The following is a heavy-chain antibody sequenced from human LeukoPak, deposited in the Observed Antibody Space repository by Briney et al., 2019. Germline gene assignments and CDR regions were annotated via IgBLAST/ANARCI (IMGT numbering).Heavy chain of an antibody. CDR1: GFTFSSYW. Sequence: GGSLRLSCAASGFTFSSYWMSWVRQAPGEGLEWVANIKQDGSEKYYVDSVKGRFTISRDNANNSLYLEMNSLRAEDTAVYYCARDHGSGWYRDFDYWGQGTLVTVSS. CDR3: ARDHGSGWYRDFDY. D-gene: IGHD6-19*01. CDR2: IKQDGSEK. V-gene: IGHV3-7*01. J-gene: IGHJ4*02.